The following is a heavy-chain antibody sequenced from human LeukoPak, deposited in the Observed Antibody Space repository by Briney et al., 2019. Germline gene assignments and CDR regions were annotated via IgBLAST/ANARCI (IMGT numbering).Heavy chain of an antibody. CDR2: IKPDGNER. J-gene: IGHJ3*01. V-gene: IGHV3-7*01. CDR3: ARRQWTAFDF. CDR1: GFTFNTYW. D-gene: IGHD6-19*01. Sequence: GSLRLSCPASGFTFNTYWISWVRQAPGKGLQWVANIKPDGNERYYVDYVKGRFTISRDNARSSLYLQMDSLRVEDTAIYYCARRQWTAFDFWGQGTMVTVSS.